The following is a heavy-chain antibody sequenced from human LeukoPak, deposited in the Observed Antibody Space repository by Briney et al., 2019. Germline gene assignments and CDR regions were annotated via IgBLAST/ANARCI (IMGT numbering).Heavy chain of an antibody. J-gene: IGHJ4*02. Sequence: GGSLRLSCAGSGFTFSNYVMSWVRQAPGKGLEWVSCVGGSGGRGATYYTDSAKGRFTISRDNAKNTMYLQMNSLSGEDTAIYYCAKDIAASGLPRIFDFWGQGTLVTVSS. CDR2: VGGSGGRGAT. V-gene: IGHV3-23*01. D-gene: IGHD6-13*01. CDR1: GFTFSNYV. CDR3: AKDIAASGLPRIFDF.